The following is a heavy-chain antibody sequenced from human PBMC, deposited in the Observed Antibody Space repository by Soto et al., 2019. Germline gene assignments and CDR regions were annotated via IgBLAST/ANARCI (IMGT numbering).Heavy chain of an antibody. J-gene: IGHJ6*02. V-gene: IGHV1-2*04. CDR3: ARVRGVDYYYYGMDV. D-gene: IGHD3-10*01. Sequence: ASVNVSCKASGYTFTGYYMHWVRQAPEQGLEWMGWINPNSGGTNYAQKFQGWVTMTRDTSISTAYMELSRLRSDDTAVYYCARVRGVDYYYYGMDVWGQGTTVTVSS. CDR2: INPNSGGT. CDR1: GYTFTGYY.